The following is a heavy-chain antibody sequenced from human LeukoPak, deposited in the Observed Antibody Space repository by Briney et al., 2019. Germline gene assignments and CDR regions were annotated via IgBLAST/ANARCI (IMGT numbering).Heavy chain of an antibody. D-gene: IGHD6-13*01. Sequence: GGSLRLSCAASGFTFSSYWMHWVRQAPGKGLVWVSGTNNDGRSTRYVDSVKGRFTISRDNAKNTLYLQMNSLRAEDTAVYYCARGGPYSSSSRDYWGQGTLVTVSS. V-gene: IGHV3-74*01. CDR1: GFTFSSYW. CDR3: ARGGPYSSSSRDY. CDR2: TNNDGRST. J-gene: IGHJ4*02.